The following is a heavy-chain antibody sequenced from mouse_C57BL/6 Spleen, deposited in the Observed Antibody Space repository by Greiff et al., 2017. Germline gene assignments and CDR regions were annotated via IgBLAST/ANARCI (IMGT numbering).Heavy chain of an antibody. J-gene: IGHJ1*03. D-gene: IGHD1-2*01. V-gene: IGHV5-15*01. CDR3: AKRGTTANFDV. CDR1: GFTFSDYG. CDR2: ISNLAYSI. Sequence: VKLVESGGGLVPPGGSLKLSCAASGFTFSDYGMAWVRQAPRKGPEWVAFISNLAYSIYYAVNVTGRFTISRENAKNTLYLEMSSMRSEDTAMYYGAKRGTTANFDVWGTGTTVTVSS.